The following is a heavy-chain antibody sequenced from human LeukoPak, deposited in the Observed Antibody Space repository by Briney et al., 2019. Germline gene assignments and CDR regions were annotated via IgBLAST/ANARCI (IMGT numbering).Heavy chain of an antibody. CDR3: ARCAERIHDPENYFDY. Sequence: GGSLRLSCAASGFTFSSFGMHWVRQAPGKGLEWVAVIWYDGSDKYYTDSVKGRFTISRDNSKNTLFLQMNSLRAEDTAVYYCARCAERIHDPENYFDYWGQGTLVTVSS. J-gene: IGHJ4*02. V-gene: IGHV3-33*01. CDR1: GFTFSSFG. CDR2: IWYDGSDK. D-gene: IGHD1-1*01.